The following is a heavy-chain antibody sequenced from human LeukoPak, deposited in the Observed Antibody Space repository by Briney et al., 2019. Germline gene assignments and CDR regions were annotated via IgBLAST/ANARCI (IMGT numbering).Heavy chain of an antibody. Sequence: SETLSLTCTVSGGSISSYYWSWIRQPPGKGLEWIAYIDYRGSTTYNPSLKSRVTISVDTSRNQFSLKLSSVTAADTAVYYCARSRSGYSYDHAAFDIWGQGTLVTVSS. J-gene: IGHJ4*02. V-gene: IGHV4-59*01. D-gene: IGHD5-18*01. CDR2: IDYRGST. CDR1: GGSISSYY. CDR3: ARSRSGYSYDHAAFDI.